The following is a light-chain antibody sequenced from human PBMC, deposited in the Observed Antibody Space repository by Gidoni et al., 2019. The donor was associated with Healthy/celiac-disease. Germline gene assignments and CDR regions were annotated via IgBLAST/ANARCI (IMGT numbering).Light chain of an antibody. CDR3: QAWDSSTHVV. J-gene: IGLJ2*01. V-gene: IGLV3-1*01. Sequence: SYELPQPPSVSVSPGQTASSTCSGEKLGDKYASWYQQKPGQSPVLVIYQDSKRPAGIPERFSGSNSGNTATLTISGTQAMDEADYYCQAWDSSTHVVFGGGTKLTVL. CDR2: QDS. CDR1: KLGDKY.